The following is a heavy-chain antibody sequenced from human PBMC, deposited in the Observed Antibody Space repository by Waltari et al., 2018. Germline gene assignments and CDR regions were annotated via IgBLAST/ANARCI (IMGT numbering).Heavy chain of an antibody. CDR1: GFNIKYNY. CDR2: IYAGSGGT. D-gene: IGHD5-12*01. Sequence: EVQLVESGGGLIPPGGSLRLSCAASGFNIKYNYMSWVRQAPGKGLEWVSVIYAGSGGTFYAESVKGRFTVSRDNSKNTLYLDLNSLTAEDSAVYYCARAGLGSPLQWQQLLDSWGRGTLVTVSS. V-gene: IGHV3-53*01. J-gene: IGHJ4*02. CDR3: ARAGLGSPLQWQQLLDS.